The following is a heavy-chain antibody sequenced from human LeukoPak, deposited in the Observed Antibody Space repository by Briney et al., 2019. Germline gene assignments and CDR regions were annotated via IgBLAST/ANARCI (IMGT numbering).Heavy chain of an antibody. CDR1: GFTFSTNA. CDR3: ARAKYNDFWSGYSPPDY. Sequence: GGSLTLSCEASGFTFSTNAIHWVRQAPGQGLQYVSAISGNGGSTYYADSVKDRFTISRDNSKNTVYLQMGSLRAEDMAVYYCARAKYNDFWSGYSPPDYWGQGTLVTVSS. D-gene: IGHD3-3*01. CDR2: ISGNGGST. J-gene: IGHJ4*02. V-gene: IGHV3-64*02.